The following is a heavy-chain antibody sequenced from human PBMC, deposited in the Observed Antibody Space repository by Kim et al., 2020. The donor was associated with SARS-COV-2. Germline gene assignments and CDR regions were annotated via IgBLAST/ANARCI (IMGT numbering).Heavy chain of an antibody. CDR3: AIDYYGSGSYYKVPKGTTWFDP. D-gene: IGHD3-10*01. Sequence: SETLSITCTVSGGSISSSSYYWGWIRQPPGKGLEWIGSIYYSGSTYYNPSLKSRVTISVDTSKNQFSLKLSSVTAADTAVYYCAIDYYGSGSYYKVPKGTTWFDPWGPGTLVTVSS. CDR2: IYYSGST. V-gene: IGHV4-39*01. CDR1: GGSISSSSYY. J-gene: IGHJ5*02.